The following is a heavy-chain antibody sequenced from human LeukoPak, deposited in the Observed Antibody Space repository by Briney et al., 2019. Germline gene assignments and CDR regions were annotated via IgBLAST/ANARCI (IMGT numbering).Heavy chain of an antibody. Sequence: SQTLSLTCAISGDSVSSNSATWNWIRQSPSRGLEWLGRTYYRSKWYNDSALSVQGRITINPGTSKNQFSLQLNSVAPEDTAVYYCARGPNRYFDLWGQGTLVTVSS. V-gene: IGHV6-1*01. CDR2: TYYRSKWYN. CDR3: ARGPNRYFDL. J-gene: IGHJ5*02. CDR1: GDSVSSNSAT. D-gene: IGHD1-14*01.